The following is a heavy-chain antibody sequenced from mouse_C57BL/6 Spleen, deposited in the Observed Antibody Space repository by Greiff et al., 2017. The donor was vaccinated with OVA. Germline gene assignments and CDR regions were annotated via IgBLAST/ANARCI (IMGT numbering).Heavy chain of an antibody. CDR1: GYSITSGYD. D-gene: IGHD3-2*02. CDR3: AGGEDSSGSFAY. V-gene: IGHV3-1*01. J-gene: IGHJ3*01. Sequence: EVQLVESGPGMVKPSQSLSLTCTVTGYSITSGYDWHWIRHSPGNKLEWMGYISYSGSTNYNPSLKSRITITNDTSKNHFFLKLNSVTTEDTATXYCAGGEDSSGSFAYWGQGTLVTVSA. CDR2: ISYSGST.